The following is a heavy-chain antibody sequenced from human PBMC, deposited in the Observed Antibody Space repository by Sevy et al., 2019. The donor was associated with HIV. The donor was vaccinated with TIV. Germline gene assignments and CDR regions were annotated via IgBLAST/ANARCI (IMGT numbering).Heavy chain of an antibody. CDR1: GFTFSSSA. J-gene: IGHJ6*03. Sequence: GGSLRLSCAGSGFTFSSSAMSWVRQAPGEGLEWISVIGGNGVSIYYADCVKGRFTISRDNSKNTVYLQMNSLRAEDTAVYYCAKGIVVVSGAPSYIDVWGKGTTVTVSS. V-gene: IGHV3-23*01. D-gene: IGHD2-15*01. CDR3: AKGIVVVSGAPSYIDV. CDR2: IGGNGVSI.